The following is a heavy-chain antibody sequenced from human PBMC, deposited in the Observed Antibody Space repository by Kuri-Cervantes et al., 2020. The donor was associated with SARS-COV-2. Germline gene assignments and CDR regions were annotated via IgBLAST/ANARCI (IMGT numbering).Heavy chain of an antibody. D-gene: IGHD3-3*01. CDR3: ARDRSRITIFGVVTRYGMDV. CDR1: GFTFSSYS. Sequence: GESLKISCAASGFTFSSYSMNWVRQAPGKGLEWVSNISSSSSTIYYADSVKGRLTISRDNAKNSLYLQMNSLRAEDTAVYYCARDRSRITIFGVVTRYGMDVWGQGTTVTVSS. J-gene: IGHJ6*02. CDR2: ISSSSSTI. V-gene: IGHV3-48*01.